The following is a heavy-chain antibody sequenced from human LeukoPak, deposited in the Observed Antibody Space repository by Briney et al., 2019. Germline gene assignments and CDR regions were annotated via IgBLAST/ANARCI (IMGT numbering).Heavy chain of an antibody. Sequence: GGSLRLSCAASGFTFSSYSMNWVRQAPGKGLEWVSSISSSSSYIYYADSVQGRFTISRDNAKNSLYLQMNSLRAEDTAVYYCARDNGDSSSDDYWGQGTLVTVSS. D-gene: IGHD6-13*01. V-gene: IGHV3-21*01. CDR3: ARDNGDSSSDDY. CDR2: ISSSSSYI. CDR1: GFTFSSYS. J-gene: IGHJ4*02.